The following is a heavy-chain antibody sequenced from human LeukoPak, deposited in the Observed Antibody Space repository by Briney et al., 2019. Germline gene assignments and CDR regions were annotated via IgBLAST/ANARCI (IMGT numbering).Heavy chain of an antibody. Sequence: PGGSLRLSCAASGFTFRCYAISWVRQAPGKGLEWVSAISAGGGDTYYADSVKGRFTISRDNSKNTLYLQMNSLRVEDTAIYYCAKSDYYDSSGHPSSFDYWGQGTLVTVSS. V-gene: IGHV3-23*01. CDR2: ISAGGGDT. J-gene: IGHJ4*02. CDR1: GFTFRCYA. D-gene: IGHD3-22*01. CDR3: AKSDYYDSSGHPSSFDY.